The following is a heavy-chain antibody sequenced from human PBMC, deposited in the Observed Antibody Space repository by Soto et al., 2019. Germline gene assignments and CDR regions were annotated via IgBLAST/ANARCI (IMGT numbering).Heavy chain of an antibody. D-gene: IGHD2-15*01. CDR2: INHSGTT. J-gene: IGHJ4*02. Sequence: SETLSLTCAVYGGPVSGSFWSWIRQPPGKGLEWIGEINHSGTTSYSPSLESRVTTSIDTSKNQFSLRMSSVTAADTAIYYCARRYCSDSYCSYFDYWGRGTLVTVSS. CDR3: ARRYCSDSYCSYFDY. CDR1: GGPVSGSF. V-gene: IGHV4-34*01.